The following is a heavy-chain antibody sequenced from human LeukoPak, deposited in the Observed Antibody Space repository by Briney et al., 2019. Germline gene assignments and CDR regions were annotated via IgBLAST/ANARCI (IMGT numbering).Heavy chain of an antibody. CDR3: AKDPRYSGYNYFDY. D-gene: IGHD5-12*01. CDR2: ISYDGSNK. CDR1: GFTFSSYG. V-gene: IGHV3-30*18. J-gene: IGHJ4*02. Sequence: GGSLRLSCAASGFTFSSYGMHWVRQAPGKGLEWVAVISYDGSNKYYADSVKGRFTISRDNSKNTLYLQMNSLRAEDTAVYYCAKDPRYSGYNYFDYWGQGTLVTVSS.